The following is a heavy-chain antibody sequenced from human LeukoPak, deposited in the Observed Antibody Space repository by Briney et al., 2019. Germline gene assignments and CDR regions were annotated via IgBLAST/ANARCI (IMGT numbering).Heavy chain of an antibody. D-gene: IGHD6-13*01. Sequence: GGSLKLSCAASGFTLSSYAMHWVRQAPGKGLEYVSAISSNGGSTYYANSVKGRFTISRDNSKNTLYLQMGSLRAEDMAVYYCARQATRIAAAGTSIDYWGQGTLVTVSS. CDR1: GFTLSSYA. CDR2: ISSNGGST. J-gene: IGHJ4*02. CDR3: ARQATRIAAAGTSIDY. V-gene: IGHV3-64*01.